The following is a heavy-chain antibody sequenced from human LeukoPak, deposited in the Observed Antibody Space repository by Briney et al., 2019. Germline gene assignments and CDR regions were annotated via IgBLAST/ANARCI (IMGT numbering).Heavy chain of an antibody. J-gene: IGHJ4*02. Sequence: GESLKISCKGSGYSFTSYWIGWVRQMPGKGLEYMGIIHPGDSDTRYSPSFQGRVTISVDRSSSTAYIQWSRLKASDTAMYYCATHPGGLQSGFDNWGQGTLVTVSS. CDR1: GYSFTSYW. CDR2: IHPGDSDT. CDR3: ATHPGGLQSGFDN. D-gene: IGHD5-24*01. V-gene: IGHV5-51*01.